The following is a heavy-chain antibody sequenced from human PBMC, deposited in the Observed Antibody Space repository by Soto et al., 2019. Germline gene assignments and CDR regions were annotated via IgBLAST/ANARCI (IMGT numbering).Heavy chain of an antibody. V-gene: IGHV1-3*01. CDR3: ATIGPLTTNYAMDL. CDR1: GYTFTSYA. D-gene: IGHD4-4*01. Sequence: ASVKVSCKASGYTFTSYAMHWVRQAPGQRLEWMGWINAGNGNTKYYADSVKGRFTISRDNSRNTLYLQMNSLTAEDTATYYCATIGPLTTNYAMDLWGQGTTVTVSS. CDR2: INAGNGNT. J-gene: IGHJ6*02.